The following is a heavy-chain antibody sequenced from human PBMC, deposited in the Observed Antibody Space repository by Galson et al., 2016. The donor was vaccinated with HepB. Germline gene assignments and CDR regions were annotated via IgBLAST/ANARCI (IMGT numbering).Heavy chain of an antibody. CDR1: GYTFTTYA. J-gene: IGHJ6*02. D-gene: IGHD2-15*01. CDR3: ARDSYLWRGGFTRTYSSYYGLDV. V-gene: IGHV1-3*04. CDR2: INTGKGNT. Sequence: SVKVSCKASGYTFTTYAMHWVRQAPGQRLEWMGWINTGKGNTNYSQKFQGRVTITRDTSATIAYMELSSLRSEDTAVYYCARDSYLWRGGFTRTYSSYYGLDVWGQGTTVTVSS.